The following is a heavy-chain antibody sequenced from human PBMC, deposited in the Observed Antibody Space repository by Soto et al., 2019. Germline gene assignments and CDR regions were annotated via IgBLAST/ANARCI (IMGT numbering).Heavy chain of an antibody. J-gene: IGHJ6*02. CDR1: GFTFSRYP. CDR3: AKARANPQDIVLMLYAAIGTDYYYGMDV. D-gene: IGHD2-8*01. V-gene: IGHV3-23*01. Sequence: GGSLRLYWAASGFTFSRYPMSWFAQSRGEELEWVSAISGSGGSTYYADSVKGRFTISRDNSKNTLYLQMNSLRAEDTAVYYCAKARANPQDIVLMLYAAIGTDYYYGMDVWRQGNTVTGSS. CDR2: ISGSGGST.